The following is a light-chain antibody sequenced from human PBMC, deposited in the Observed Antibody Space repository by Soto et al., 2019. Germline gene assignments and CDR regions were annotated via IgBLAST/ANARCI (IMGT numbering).Light chain of an antibody. J-gene: IGKJ4*01. Sequence: DIQMTQSPSSVSAFVGESVTITCHASQRISAFLNLYHQKPGKAPKLLIYSASYLQSGVPSNFSGSGSGTDFTLSIVTLQPEDSGTYFCQQSYRLPLTFGGGTKVEI. CDR2: SAS. CDR1: QRISAF. CDR3: QQSYRLPLT. V-gene: IGKV1-39*01.